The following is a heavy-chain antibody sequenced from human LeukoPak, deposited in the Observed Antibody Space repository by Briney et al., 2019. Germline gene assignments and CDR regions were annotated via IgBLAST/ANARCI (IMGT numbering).Heavy chain of an antibody. V-gene: IGHV1-2*02. CDR1: GYTFTGYY. CDR3: ARDQPQYYDSSGYDV. Sequence: ASVKVSCKASGYTFTGYYMHWVRQAPGQGLEWMGWINPNSGGTNYAQKFQGRVTMTRDTSISTAYMELSRLRSDDTAVYYCARDQPQYYDSSGYDVWGQRTLVTVSS. CDR2: INPNSGGT. D-gene: IGHD3-22*01. J-gene: IGHJ4*02.